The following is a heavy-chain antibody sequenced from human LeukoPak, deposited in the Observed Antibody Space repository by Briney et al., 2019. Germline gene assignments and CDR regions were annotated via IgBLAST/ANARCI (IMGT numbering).Heavy chain of an antibody. CDR3: ASLYSSGWPPSDY. D-gene: IGHD6-19*01. J-gene: IGHJ4*02. CDR2: IYYSGST. CDR1: GGSFSNYY. V-gene: IGHV4-59*08. Sequence: SETLSLTCAVYGGSFSNYYWSWIRQPPGKGLEWIGYIYYSGSTNYNPSLKSRVTISVDTSKNQFSLKLSSVTAADTAVYYCASLYSSGWPPSDYWGQGTLVTVSS.